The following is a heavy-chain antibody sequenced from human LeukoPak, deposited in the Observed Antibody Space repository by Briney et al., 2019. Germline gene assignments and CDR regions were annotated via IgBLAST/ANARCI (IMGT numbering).Heavy chain of an antibody. J-gene: IGHJ4*02. CDR2: IKQDGSEK. CDR3: ARHVVAVGFDY. CDR1: GLIFSSSW. V-gene: IGHV3-7*01. D-gene: IGHD3-22*01. Sequence: PGGSLRLSCAASGLIFSSSWMSWVRQAPGKGLEWVANIKQDGSEKYYVDSVKGRFTISRDNAKNSLYLQMSSLRAEDTAVYYCARHVVAVGFDYWGQGTLVTVSS.